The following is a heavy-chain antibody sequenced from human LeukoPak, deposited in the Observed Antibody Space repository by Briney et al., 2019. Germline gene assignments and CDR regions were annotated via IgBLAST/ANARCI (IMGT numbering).Heavy chain of an antibody. J-gene: IGHJ4*02. CDR3: ARVDADTAILDY. Sequence: SETLSLTCTVSGGSISSDYWSWIRQPPGKGLEWIGYIYYTGSTKYSPSLKSRVTISVDTSKNQFSLKLSSVTAADTAVYYCARVDADTAILDYWGQGTLVTVSS. D-gene: IGHD5-18*01. V-gene: IGHV4-59*01. CDR2: IYYTGST. CDR1: GGSISSDY.